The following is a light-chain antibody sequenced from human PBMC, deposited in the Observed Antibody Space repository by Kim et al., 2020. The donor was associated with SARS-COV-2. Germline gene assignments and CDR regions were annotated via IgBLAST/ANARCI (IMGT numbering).Light chain of an antibody. CDR1: QSFSDW. CDR2: KAS. J-gene: IGKJ5*01. Sequence: DIQMTQSPSTLSASVGDRVTITCRASQSFSDWLAWYQQKPGKAPKLLIYKASTLESGVPSRFSDNGSGTEFTLTISSLQPDDFATYYCQHYNSYSPITFGQGTRLEIK. CDR3: QHYNSYSPIT. V-gene: IGKV1-5*03.